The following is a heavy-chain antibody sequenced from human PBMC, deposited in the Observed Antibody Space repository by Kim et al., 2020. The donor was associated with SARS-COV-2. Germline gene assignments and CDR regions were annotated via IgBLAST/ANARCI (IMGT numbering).Heavy chain of an antibody. J-gene: IGHJ5*02. D-gene: IGHD6-13*01. Sequence: GGSLRLSCAASGFTFSNYAMHRVRQAPGRGLEWVALIWHDGDIKNYADSVKGRFSISRDNSRNTVFLQMDSVRGEDTAVYFCARDSAAAGPNWFDPWGQGVLVTVSS. CDR2: IWHDGDIK. CDR1: GFTFSNYA. CDR3: ARDSAAAGPNWFDP. V-gene: IGHV3-33*01.